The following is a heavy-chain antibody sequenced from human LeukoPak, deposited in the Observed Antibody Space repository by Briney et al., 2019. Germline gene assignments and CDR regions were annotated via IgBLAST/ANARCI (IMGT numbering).Heavy chain of an antibody. D-gene: IGHD2-8*01. J-gene: IGHJ4*02. CDR2: ISSSSSYI. CDR1: GFTFSSYS. Sequence: GGSLRLSCAASGFTFSSYSMNWVRQAPGKGLEWVSSISSSSSYIYYADSVKGRFTISRDNSKNTLYLQMNSLRAEDTAVYYCAKGYCTNGVCYPLFYWGQGTLVTVSS. CDR3: AKGYCTNGVCYPLFY. V-gene: IGHV3-21*01.